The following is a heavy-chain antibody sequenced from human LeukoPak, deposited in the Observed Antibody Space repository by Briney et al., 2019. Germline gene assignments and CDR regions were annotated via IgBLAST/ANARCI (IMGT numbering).Heavy chain of an antibody. J-gene: IGHJ4*02. D-gene: IGHD3-22*01. CDR1: GFTFSSYE. Sequence: GGSLRLSCAASGFTFSSYEMNWVRQALGKGLEWVSYISSSGSTIYYADSVKGRFTISRDNAKNSLYLQMNSLRAEDTAVYYCARVDGYYDSSGYYYFDYWGQGTLVTVSS. CDR3: ARVDGYYDSSGYYYFDY. V-gene: IGHV3-48*03. CDR2: ISSSGSTI.